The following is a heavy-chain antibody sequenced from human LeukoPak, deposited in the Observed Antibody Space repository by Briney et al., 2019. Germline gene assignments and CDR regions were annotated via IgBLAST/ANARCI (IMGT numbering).Heavy chain of an antibody. CDR3: ARDQRENSGFDP. Sequence: ASVKVSCKASGYTFTVHYIHWVRQAPGQGLEWMGWINTKSGGSKFAQKFQGRATMTRDTSISTVYMELSGLTSDDTALYYCARDQRENSGFDPWGQGTLVTVSS. V-gene: IGHV1-2*02. J-gene: IGHJ5*02. CDR2: INTKSGGS. CDR1: GYTFTVHY. D-gene: IGHD2/OR15-2a*01.